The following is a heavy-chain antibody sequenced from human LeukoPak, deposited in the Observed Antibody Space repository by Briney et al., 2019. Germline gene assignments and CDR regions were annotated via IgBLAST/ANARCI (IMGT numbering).Heavy chain of an antibody. D-gene: IGHD6-13*01. CDR3: VKDRWVDH. J-gene: IGHJ4*02. CDR1: GFIFSPYA. V-gene: IGHV3-64D*06. CDR2: ISSEGKTT. Sequence: GGSLRLSCSASGFIFSPYAMHWVRQAPGKGLEYVSSISSEGKTTYYADSVKGRFTISRDNSKNTLYLQMSSLSPEDTAVYYCVKDRWVDHWGQGTLVTVSS.